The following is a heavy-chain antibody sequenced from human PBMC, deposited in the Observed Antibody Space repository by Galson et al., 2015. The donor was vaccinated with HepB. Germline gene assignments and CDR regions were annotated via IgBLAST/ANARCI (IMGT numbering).Heavy chain of an antibody. J-gene: IGHJ4*02. D-gene: IGHD6-13*01. V-gene: IGHV3-21*01. CDR3: ARDKAQGSRLGY. CDR2: ISSSSSYI. CDR1: GFTFSSYS. Sequence: SLRLSCAASGFTFSSYSMNWVRQAPGKGLEWVSSISSSSSYIYYADSVKGRFTISRDNAKNSLYLQMNSLRAEDTAVYYCARDKAQGSRLGYWGQGTLVTVSS.